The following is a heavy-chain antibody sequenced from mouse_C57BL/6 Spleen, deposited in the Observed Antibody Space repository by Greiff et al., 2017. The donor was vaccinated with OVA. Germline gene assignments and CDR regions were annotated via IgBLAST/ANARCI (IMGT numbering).Heavy chain of an antibody. D-gene: IGHD1-1*01. V-gene: IGHV3-6*01. CDR3: AAIYYYGSSLPFAY. Sequence: VQLQQSGPGLVKPSQSLSLTCSVTGYSITSGYYWNWIRQFPGNKLEWMGYISYDGSNNYNPSLKNRISITRDTSKNQFFLKLNSVTTEDTATYYCAAIYYYGSSLPFAYWGQGTTLTVSS. CDR1: GYSITSGYY. J-gene: IGHJ2*01. CDR2: ISYDGSN.